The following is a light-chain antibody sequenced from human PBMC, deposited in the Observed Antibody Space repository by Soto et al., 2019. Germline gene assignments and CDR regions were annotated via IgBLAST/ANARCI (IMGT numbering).Light chain of an antibody. CDR3: QRYDNLPIT. J-gene: IGKJ5*01. CDR2: DSS. Sequence: DIQMTQSPSSLSPSVGDRVTITCQASQDISKYLNWYQQKPGKAPKLLIYDSSNLETGVPSRFSGSGSGTHFTFTISSLQPEDIATYYCQRYDNLPITLGQGTRLEIK. CDR1: QDISKY. V-gene: IGKV1-33*01.